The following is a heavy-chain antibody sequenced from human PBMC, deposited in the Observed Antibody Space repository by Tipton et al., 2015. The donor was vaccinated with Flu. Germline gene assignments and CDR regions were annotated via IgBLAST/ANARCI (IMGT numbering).Heavy chain of an antibody. CDR1: GGSVNSGGYY. CDR3: ARGSGSGTDVTFYF. Sequence: TLSLTCTVSGGSVNSGGYYWSWIRQPAGKELEWIGRMYTSGSSSYNPSLKSRVTMSVDTSKNQFSLKLSSVTAADTAVYYCARGSGSGTDVTFYFWGQGTLVTVSS. V-gene: IGHV4-61*02. CDR2: MYTSGSS. J-gene: IGHJ4*02. D-gene: IGHD3-10*01.